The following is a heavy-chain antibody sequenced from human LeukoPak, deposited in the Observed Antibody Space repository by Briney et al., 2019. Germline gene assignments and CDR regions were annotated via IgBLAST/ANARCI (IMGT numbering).Heavy chain of an antibody. CDR1: GFTFSSYG. CDR2: IQYDGSNE. Sequence: GGSLRLSCAASGFTFSSYGMHWVRQAPGKGLEWVAYIQYDGSNEQYADSVKGRFSISRDSSKNILYLQMNSLRAEDTAVYYCASIDYGSGSYYAFDIWGQGTMVTVSS. V-gene: IGHV3-30*02. J-gene: IGHJ3*02. D-gene: IGHD3-10*01. CDR3: ASIDYGSGSYYAFDI.